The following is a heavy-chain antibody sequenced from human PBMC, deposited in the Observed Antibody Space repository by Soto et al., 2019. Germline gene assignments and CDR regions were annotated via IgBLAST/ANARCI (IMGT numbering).Heavy chain of an antibody. D-gene: IGHD6-19*01. CDR1: GFTFSDYY. V-gene: IGHV3-11*06. CDR2: ISSSSSYT. CDR3: ARDRVAVACTLEPHYYYMDV. J-gene: IGHJ6*03. Sequence: GGSLRLSCAASGFTFSDYYMSWIRQAPGKGLEWVSYISSSSSYTNYADSVKGRFTISRDHAKNSLYLQMNSLRAEDTAVYYCARDRVAVACTLEPHYYYMDVWGKGTTVTVSS.